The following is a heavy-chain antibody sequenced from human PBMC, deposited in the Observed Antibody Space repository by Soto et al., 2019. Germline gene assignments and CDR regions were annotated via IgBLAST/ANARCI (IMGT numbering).Heavy chain of an antibody. J-gene: IGHJ5*02. Sequence: PGWSLRLSCTVSGFAFRHNYLTWIRQAPGKGLEWLSYINTGGSPAYYADSVKGRFTISTDIAKKSLYLQMDSLRADDTGVYYCATGGIYYETWGQGTLVTVSS. D-gene: IGHD1-26*01. CDR2: INTGGSPA. CDR1: GFAFRHNY. CDR3: ATGGIYYET. V-gene: IGHV3-11*01.